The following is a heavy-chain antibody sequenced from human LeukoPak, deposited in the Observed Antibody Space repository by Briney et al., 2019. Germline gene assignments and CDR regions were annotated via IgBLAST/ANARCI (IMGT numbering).Heavy chain of an antibody. D-gene: IGHD6-13*01. V-gene: IGHV1-69*13. CDR1: GGTFSSYA. CDR3: ARSSRWIPHAFDI. Sequence: SVKVSCKASGGTFSSYAISWVRQAPGQGLEWMGGIIPIFGTANYAQKFQGRVTITADESTSTAYMELSSLRSEDTAVYYCARSSRWIPHAFDIWGQGTMVTVSS. J-gene: IGHJ3*02. CDR2: IIPIFGTA.